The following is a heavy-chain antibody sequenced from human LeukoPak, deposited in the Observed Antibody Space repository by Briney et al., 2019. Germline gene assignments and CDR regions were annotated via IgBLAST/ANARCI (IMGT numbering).Heavy chain of an antibody. J-gene: IGHJ1*01. V-gene: IGHV1-2*06. CDR1: GYNLVGYY. D-gene: IGHD6-19*01. Sequence: GASVKVSCKASGYNLVGYYIHWVRQAPGQGLEWMGRINPNSGGTNYAQKFQDRVTMTKDTSNSTAYMDLSRLTSDDTAVYYCASLTIGWYSSDYFQQWGQGTLVTVSS. CDR3: ASLTIGWYSSDYFQQ. CDR2: INPNSGGT.